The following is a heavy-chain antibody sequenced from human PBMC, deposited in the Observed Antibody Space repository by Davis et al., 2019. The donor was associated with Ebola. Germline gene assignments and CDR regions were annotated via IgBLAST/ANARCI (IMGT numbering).Heavy chain of an antibody. V-gene: IGHV3-30-3*01. J-gene: IGHJ4*02. CDR2: ISYDGSNK. CDR1: GFTFSSYA. Sequence: PGGSLRLSCAASGFTFSSYAMHWVRQAPGKGLEWVAVISYDGSNKYYADSVKGRFTISRDNAKNSLYLQMKSLRDEDTAVYYCARDISHDYWGQGTLVTVSS. CDR3: ARDISHDY.